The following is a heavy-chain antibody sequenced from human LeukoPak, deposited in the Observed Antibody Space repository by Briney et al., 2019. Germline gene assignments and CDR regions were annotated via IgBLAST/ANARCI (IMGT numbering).Heavy chain of an antibody. D-gene: IGHD6-13*01. J-gene: IGHJ6*02. V-gene: IGHV1-24*01. Sequence: ASVKVSCKVSGYTLTELSMHWVRQAPGKGLDWMGGFDPEDGEPIYAQKFQGRVTMTEDTSTDTAYMELSSLRSEDTAVYYCATNIAAENTHYYYGMDVWGQGTTVTVSS. CDR2: FDPEDGEP. CDR3: ATNIAAENTHYYYGMDV. CDR1: GYTLTELS.